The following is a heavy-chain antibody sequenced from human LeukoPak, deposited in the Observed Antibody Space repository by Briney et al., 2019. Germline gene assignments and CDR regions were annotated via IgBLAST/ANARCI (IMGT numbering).Heavy chain of an antibody. CDR1: GFTFSYYA. V-gene: IGHV3-30*04. CDR2: VSSGGDH. J-gene: IGHJ3*02. Sequence: PGRSLSLSCAASGFTFSYYAMHWVRQAPGKGLEWVAVVSSGGDHEYADSVKGRFTISRDNSKNTLYLQMNSLRAEDTAVYYCAKSPYSSSADAFDIWGQGTMVTVSS. D-gene: IGHD6-6*01. CDR3: AKSPYSSSADAFDI.